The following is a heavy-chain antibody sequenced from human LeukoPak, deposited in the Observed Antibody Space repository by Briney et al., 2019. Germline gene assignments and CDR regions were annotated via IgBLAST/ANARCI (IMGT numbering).Heavy chain of an antibody. CDR2: ISRDSITT. CDR1: GFTFSFYN. CDR3: ARDLLDY. J-gene: IGHJ4*02. Sequence: PEGSLRLSCAASGFTFSFYNMNWVRQAPGKGLEWASYISRDSITTYYADSVKGRFTISRDNAKNSLYLQMNSLRDEDTAVYFCARDLLDYWGQGTLVTVSS. V-gene: IGHV3-48*02.